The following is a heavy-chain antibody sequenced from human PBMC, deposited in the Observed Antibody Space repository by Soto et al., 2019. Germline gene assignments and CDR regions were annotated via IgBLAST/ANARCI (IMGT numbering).Heavy chain of an antibody. Sequence: PGESLKISCNGSGYTFTNFWIGGVRQMPGKGLEWMGSIYPDDSDTRYSPSFQGQVTLSADKSINPAYLQWSSLTASDTALYSCAKSRTRLYYYLDVWGRGTTVTVSS. CDR1: GYTFTNFW. CDR2: IYPDDSDT. J-gene: IGHJ6*03. V-gene: IGHV5-51*01. CDR3: AKSRTRLYYYLDV. D-gene: IGHD2-2*01.